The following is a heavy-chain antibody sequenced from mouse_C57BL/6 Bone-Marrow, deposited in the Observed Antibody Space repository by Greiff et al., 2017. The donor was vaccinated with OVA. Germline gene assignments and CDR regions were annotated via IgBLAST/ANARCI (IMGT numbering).Heavy chain of an antibody. J-gene: IGHJ3*01. CDR1: GYTFTSYW. Sequence: VQLQQSGAELVKPGASVKLSCKASGYTFTSYWMQWVKQRPGQGLEWIGEIDPSDSYTNYNQKFKGKATLTVDTSSSTAYMQLSSLTSEDSAVYYCALNYDYDAWFAYWGQGTLVTVSA. CDR2: IDPSDSYT. D-gene: IGHD2-4*01. V-gene: IGHV1-50*01. CDR3: ALNYDYDAWFAY.